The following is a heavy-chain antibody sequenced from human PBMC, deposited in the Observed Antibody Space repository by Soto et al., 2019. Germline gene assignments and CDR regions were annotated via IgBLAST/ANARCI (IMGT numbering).Heavy chain of an antibody. J-gene: IGHJ4*02. Sequence: VQLVESGGGLVKPGGSLRLSCAASGFTFRSYSMNWVRQAPGKGLEWVSSISSTSTYIYYADSLKGRFTISRDNAKKSSYLQMNSVTAEAPAVDYGASTDASGTAFDHWGQGTVVTVSS. D-gene: IGHD6-19*01. CDR1: GFTFRSYS. CDR3: ASTDASGTAFDH. CDR2: ISSTSTYI. V-gene: IGHV3-21*01.